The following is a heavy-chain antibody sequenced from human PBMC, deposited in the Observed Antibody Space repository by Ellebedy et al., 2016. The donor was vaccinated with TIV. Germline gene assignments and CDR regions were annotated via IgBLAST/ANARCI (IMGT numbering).Heavy chain of an antibody. CDR2: VSGSGGSA. CDR3: AKFGFCTNGLCSTFDN. Sequence: GESLKISCAASGFTFSSYAMTWVRQAPGKGLEWVSGVSGSGGSAYYADSVKGRFTISRDNSKTTLYLQLNSLRAEDTAVYYCAKFGFCTNGLCSTFDNWGQGTLVTVSS. J-gene: IGHJ4*02. V-gene: IGHV3-23*01. D-gene: IGHD2-8*01. CDR1: GFTFSSYA.